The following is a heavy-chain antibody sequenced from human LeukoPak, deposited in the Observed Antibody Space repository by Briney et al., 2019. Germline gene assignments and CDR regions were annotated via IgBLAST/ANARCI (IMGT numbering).Heavy chain of an antibody. V-gene: IGHV3-9*01. J-gene: IGHJ4*02. Sequence: QSGGSLRLSCAASGFTFDDYAMHWVRQAPGKGLEWVSGISWNSGSIGYADSVKGRFTISRDNAKNSLYLQMNSPRAGDTALYYCAKDSSVVPAAPDYWGQGTLVTVSS. CDR3: AKDSSVVPAAPDY. CDR2: ISWNSGSI. CDR1: GFTFDDYA. D-gene: IGHD2-2*01.